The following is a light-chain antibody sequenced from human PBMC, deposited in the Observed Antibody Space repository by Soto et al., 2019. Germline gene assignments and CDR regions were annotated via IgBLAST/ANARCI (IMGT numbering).Light chain of an antibody. CDR3: QQYNSDSWT. J-gene: IGKJ1*01. CDR2: DAS. Sequence: GDRVTITCRASQSISSWLAWYQQKPGKAPKLLIYDASSLESGVPSRFSGSGSGTEFTLTISSLQPDDVATYYCQQYNSDSWTFGQGTKVDIK. CDR1: QSISSW. V-gene: IGKV1-5*01.